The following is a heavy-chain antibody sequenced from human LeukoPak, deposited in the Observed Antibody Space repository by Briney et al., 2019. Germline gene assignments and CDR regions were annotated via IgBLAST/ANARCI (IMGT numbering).Heavy chain of an antibody. V-gene: IGHV3-21*01. CDR3: ARLRGSYPYYFDY. CDR2: ISTSSTYI. J-gene: IGHJ4*02. D-gene: IGHD1-26*01. Sequence: PGGSLRLSCAASGFTFSSYAMHWVRQAPGKGLEWVSSISTSSTYIYYADSVKGRFTISRDNAKNSLYLQMNSLRAEDTAVYYCARLRGSYPYYFDYWGQGTLVTVSS. CDR1: GFTFSSYA.